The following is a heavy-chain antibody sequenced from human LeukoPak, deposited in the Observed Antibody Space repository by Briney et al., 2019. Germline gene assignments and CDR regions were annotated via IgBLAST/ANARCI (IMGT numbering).Heavy chain of an antibody. CDR2: ISAYNGNT. CDR3: AWHTRYSSGWYRVGDY. Sequence: ASVKVSCKDSGYTFTSYGISWVRQAPGQGLEWMGWISAYNGNTNYVQKLQGRVTMTTDTSTSTAYMELRSLRSDDTAVYYCAWHTRYSSGWYRVGDYWGQGTLVTVSS. J-gene: IGHJ4*02. V-gene: IGHV1-18*01. CDR1: GYTFTSYG. D-gene: IGHD6-19*01.